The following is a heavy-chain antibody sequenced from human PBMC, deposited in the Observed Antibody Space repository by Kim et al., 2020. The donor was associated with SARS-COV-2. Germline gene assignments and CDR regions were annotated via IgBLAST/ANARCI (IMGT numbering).Heavy chain of an antibody. J-gene: IGHJ6*02. Sequence: GGSMRLSCAASGFNFSDFYMSWIRQAPGKGLEWVSYISSSSTYTKYADSVKGRFTVSRDNAKKSLYLQMDSLSAEDTAVYYCATGAVWGQGTTVTVSS. D-gene: IGHD7-27*01. CDR3: ATGAV. V-gene: IGHV3-11*03. CDR2: ISSSSTYT. CDR1: GFNFSDFY.